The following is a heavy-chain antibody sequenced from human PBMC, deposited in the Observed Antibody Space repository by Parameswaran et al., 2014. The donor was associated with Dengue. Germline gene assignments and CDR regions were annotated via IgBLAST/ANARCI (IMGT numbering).Heavy chain of an antibody. J-gene: IGHJ6*02. D-gene: IGHD3-3*01. V-gene: IGHV4-39*01. CDR3: ASLYYDFWSGYRNYYYYGMDV. CDR1: GGSISSSSYY. CDR2: IYYSGST. Sequence: LSCTVSGGSISSSSYYWGWIRQPPGKGLEWIGSIYYSGSTYYNPSLKSRVTISVDTSKNQFPLKLSSVTAADTAVYYCASLYYDFWSGYRNYYYYGMDVWGQGTTVTVSS.